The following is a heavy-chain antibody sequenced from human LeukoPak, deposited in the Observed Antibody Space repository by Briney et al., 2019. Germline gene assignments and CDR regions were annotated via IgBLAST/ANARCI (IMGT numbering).Heavy chain of an antibody. V-gene: IGHV3-9*01. Sequence: GRSLRLSCAASGFTFDDYATHWVRQAPGKGLEWVSGISWNSGSIGYADSVKGRFTISRDNAKNSLYLQINSLRAEDTALYYCAKDTYSYASGDAFDIWGQGTMVTVSS. CDR1: GFTFDDYA. D-gene: IGHD5-18*01. CDR3: AKDTYSYASGDAFDI. J-gene: IGHJ3*02. CDR2: ISWNSGSI.